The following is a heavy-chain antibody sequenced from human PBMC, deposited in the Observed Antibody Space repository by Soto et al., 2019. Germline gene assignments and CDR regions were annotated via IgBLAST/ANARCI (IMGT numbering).Heavy chain of an antibody. CDR3: ATQMENYYDSSGYYSNWFDP. CDR1: GGSISSYY. J-gene: IGHJ5*02. Sequence: SETLSLTCTVSGGSISSYYWSWIRQPAGKGLEWIGRIYTSGSTNYNPSLKSRVTMSVDTSKNQFSLKLSSVTAADTAVYYCATQMENYYDSSGYYSNWFDPWRHGTLVTVSS. D-gene: IGHD3-22*01. V-gene: IGHV4-4*07. CDR2: IYTSGST.